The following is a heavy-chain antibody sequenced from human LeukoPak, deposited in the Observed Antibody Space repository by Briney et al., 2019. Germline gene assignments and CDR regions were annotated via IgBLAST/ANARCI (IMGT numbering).Heavy chain of an antibody. CDR3: ARGYSSSHRWFDP. V-gene: IGHV4-59*01. CDR1: GGSISSYY. J-gene: IGHJ5*02. Sequence: SETLSLTCTVSGGSISSYYWSWIRQPPGKGLEWIGYLSYSGSTNYNPSLKSRVTISVDTSKNQVSLKLTSVTAADTAVYYCARGYSSSHRWFDPWGQGTLVTVSS. D-gene: IGHD6-6*01. CDR2: LSYSGST.